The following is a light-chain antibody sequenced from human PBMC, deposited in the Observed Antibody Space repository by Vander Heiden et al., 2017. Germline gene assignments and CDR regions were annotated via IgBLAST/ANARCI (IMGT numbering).Light chain of an antibody. Sequence: EVVLTQSPATLSLSPGERAPPPCRASQGIHIYLAWYQQKPGQAPRLLMYDASNRAPGIPARFSGSGSETDFTLTISSLEPEDFAVYYCLHRFNLPGGTFGPGTTVEIK. CDR2: DAS. CDR1: QGIHIY. V-gene: IGKV3-11*01. CDR3: LHRFNLPGGT. J-gene: IGKJ3*01.